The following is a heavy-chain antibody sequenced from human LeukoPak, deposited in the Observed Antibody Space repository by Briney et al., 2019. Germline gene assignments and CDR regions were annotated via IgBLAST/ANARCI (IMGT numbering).Heavy chain of an antibody. D-gene: IGHD5-12*01. J-gene: IGHJ4*02. V-gene: IGHV3-48*03. Sequence: GGSLRLSCATSGFSFSTQEMTWVCQAPGKGLEWVSYISSNSRTIYYADSVKGRFTISSDNTRNSVFLQLNSLRVEDTGFYYCARGSYTGFDLYFDYWGQGTLVTVSS. CDR2: ISSNSRTI. CDR3: ARGSYTGFDLYFDY. CDR1: GFSFSTQE.